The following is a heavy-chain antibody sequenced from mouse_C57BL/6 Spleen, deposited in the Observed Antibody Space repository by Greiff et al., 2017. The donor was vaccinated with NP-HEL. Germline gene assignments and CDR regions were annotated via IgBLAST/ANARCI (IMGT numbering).Heavy chain of an antibody. Sequence: EVQLQQSGPELVKPGASVKMSCKASGYTFTDYNMHWVKQSHGKSLEWIGYINPNNGGTSYNQKFKGKATLTVNKSSSTAYMELRSLTSEDSAVYYCARWRLLITTGYFDYWGQGTTLTVSS. CDR2: INPNNGGT. CDR3: ARWRLLITTGYFDY. V-gene: IGHV1-22*01. CDR1: GYTFTDYN. D-gene: IGHD1-1*01. J-gene: IGHJ2*01.